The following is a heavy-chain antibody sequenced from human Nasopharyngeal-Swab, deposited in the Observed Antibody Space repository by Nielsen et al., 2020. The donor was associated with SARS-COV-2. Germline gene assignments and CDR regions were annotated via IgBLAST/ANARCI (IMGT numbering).Heavy chain of an antibody. D-gene: IGHD6-19*01. V-gene: IGHV3-30*18. CDR2: ISYDGSNK. J-gene: IGHJ6*02. CDR3: AKERVQRAYSSGWYDYYYGMDV. Sequence: GGSLSLSCAASGFTFSSYGMHWVRQAPGKGLEWVAVISYDGSNKYYADSVKGRFTISRDNSKNTLYLQMNSLRAEDTAVYYCAKERVQRAYSSGWYDYYYGMDVWGQGTTVTVSS. CDR1: GFTFSSYG.